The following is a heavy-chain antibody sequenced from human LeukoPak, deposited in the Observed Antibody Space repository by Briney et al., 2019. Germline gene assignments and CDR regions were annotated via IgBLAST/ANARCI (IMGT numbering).Heavy chain of an antibody. D-gene: IGHD6-13*01. V-gene: IGHV3-74*01. CDR1: GFTFSTYW. J-gene: IGHJ3*02. CDR3: ARDTGYSTAI. CDR2: IKSDGSDT. Sequence: PGGSLRLSCAASGFTFSTYWMHWVRQGPGKRLVWVSRIKSDGSDTSYADSVKGRFTISRDNAKNTLYLQMSSLRAEDTAVYYCARDTGYSTAIWGQGTMVTVSS.